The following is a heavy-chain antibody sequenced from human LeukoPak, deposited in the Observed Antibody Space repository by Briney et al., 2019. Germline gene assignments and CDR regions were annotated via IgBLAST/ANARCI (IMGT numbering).Heavy chain of an antibody. CDR1: GYTFTSYD. CDR3: AKMGKGSGSYYPDY. J-gene: IGHJ4*02. V-gene: IGHV1-8*01. D-gene: IGHD3-10*01. CDR2: MNPNSGNT. Sequence: GASVKVSCKASGYTFTSYDINWVRQATGQGLEWMGWMNPNSGNTGYAQKFQGRVTMTRNTSISTAYMELSSLRSEDTAVYYCAKMGKGSGSYYPDYWGQGTLVTVSS.